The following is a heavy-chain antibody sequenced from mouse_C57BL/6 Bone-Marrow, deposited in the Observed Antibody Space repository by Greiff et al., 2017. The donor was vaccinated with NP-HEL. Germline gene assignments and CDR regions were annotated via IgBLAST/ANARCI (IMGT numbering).Heavy chain of an antibody. J-gene: IGHJ2*01. CDR2: IDPENGDT. V-gene: IGHV14-4*01. D-gene: IGHD6-1*01. CDR3: TTREPHFDY. CDR1: GFNIKDDY. Sequence: DVKLQESGAELVRPGASVKLSCTASGFNIKDDYMHWVKQRPEQGLEWIGWIDPENGDTEYASKFQGKATITADTSSNTAYLQLSSLTSEDTAVYYCTTREPHFDYWGQGTTLTVSS.